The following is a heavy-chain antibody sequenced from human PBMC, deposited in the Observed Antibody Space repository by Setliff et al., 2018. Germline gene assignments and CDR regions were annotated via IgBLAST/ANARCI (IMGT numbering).Heavy chain of an antibody. J-gene: IGHJ6*02. CDR1: GFTFSSYA. CDR3: TTDWAAAGTWYYYGMDV. V-gene: IGHV3-23*01. CDR2: ISGSGGST. Sequence: GGSLRLSCAAPGFTFSSYAMSWVRQAPGKGLEWVSAISGSGGSTYYADSVKGRFTISRDNSKNTLYLQMNSLRAEDTAVYYCTTDWAAAGTWYYYGMDVWGQGTTVTVS. D-gene: IGHD6-13*01.